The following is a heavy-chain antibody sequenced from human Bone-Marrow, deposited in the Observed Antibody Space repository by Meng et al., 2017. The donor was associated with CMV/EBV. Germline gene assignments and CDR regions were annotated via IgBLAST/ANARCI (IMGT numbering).Heavy chain of an antibody. D-gene: IGHD3-22*01. CDR1: GFTFSSYS. CDR3: ARDVSRGWYYGMEV. Sequence: GESLKISCAASGFTFSSYSMNWVRQAPGKGLEWVSSISSSSSYIYHADSVKGRFTISRDNAKNSLYLQMNSLRAEDTAVYYCARDVSRGWYYGMEVWGQGTTVTVAS. J-gene: IGHJ6*02. V-gene: IGHV3-21*01. CDR2: ISSSSSYI.